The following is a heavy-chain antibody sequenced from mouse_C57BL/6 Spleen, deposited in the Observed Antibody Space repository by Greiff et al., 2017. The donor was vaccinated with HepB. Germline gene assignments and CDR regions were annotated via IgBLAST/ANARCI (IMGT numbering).Heavy chain of an antibody. V-gene: IGHV3-6*01. J-gene: IGHJ2*01. Sequence: DVKLQESGPGPVKPSQSLSLTCSVTGYSITSGYYWNWIRQFPGNKLEWMGYISYDGSNNYNPSLKNRISITRDTSKNQFFLKLNSVTTEDTATYYCARGGVTTGFGFDYWGQGTTLTVSS. CDR3: ARGGVTTGFGFDY. D-gene: IGHD2-2*01. CDR2: ISYDGSN. CDR1: GYSITSGYY.